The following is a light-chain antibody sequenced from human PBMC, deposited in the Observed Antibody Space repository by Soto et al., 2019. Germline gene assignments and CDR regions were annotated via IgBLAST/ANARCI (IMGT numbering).Light chain of an antibody. Sequence: DIQMTQSPSTLSGSVGDRVTITCRASPTISSWLAWFQQKPGKAPKLLIYQASTLKSGVPSRFSGSESGTEFTLTISSLQPDDFATYYCQQSNSYSDAFGQGTKVQLK. CDR3: QQSNSYSDA. CDR2: QAS. V-gene: IGKV1-5*03. CDR1: PTISSW. J-gene: IGKJ1*01.